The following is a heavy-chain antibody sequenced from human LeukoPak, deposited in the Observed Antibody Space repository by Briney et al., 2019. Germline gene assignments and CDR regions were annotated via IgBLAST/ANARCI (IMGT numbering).Heavy chain of an antibody. D-gene: IGHD5-18*01. CDR2: ISGSGGST. V-gene: IGHV3-23*01. J-gene: IGHJ3*02. CDR1: GFTLSSYA. Sequence: GGSLRLSCAASGFTLSSYAMSWVRQAPGKGLEWVSAISGSGGSTYYADSVKGRFTISRDNSKNTLYLQMNSLRAEDTAVYYCAKIDGYSYGPDAFDIWGQGTMVTVSS. CDR3: AKIDGYSYGPDAFDI.